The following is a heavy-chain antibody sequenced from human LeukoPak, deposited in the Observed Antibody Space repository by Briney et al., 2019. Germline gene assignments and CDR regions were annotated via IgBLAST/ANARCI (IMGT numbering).Heavy chain of an antibody. CDR2: IRYDGSNK. CDR1: GFTFSSYG. V-gene: IGHV3-30*02. J-gene: IGHJ4*02. D-gene: IGHD4-17*01. Sequence: PGGSLRLSCAASGFTFSSYGMHWVRQAPGKGLEWVALIRYDGSNKYYADSVKGRFTISRDNSKNTLYLQMNSLRAEDTAVYYCAKDLSHVRAPTTVTTGAIDYWGQGTPVTVSS. CDR3: AKDLSHVRAPTTVTTGAIDY.